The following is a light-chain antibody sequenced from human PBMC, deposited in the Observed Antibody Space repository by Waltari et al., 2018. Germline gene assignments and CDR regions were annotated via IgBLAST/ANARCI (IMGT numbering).Light chain of an antibody. J-gene: IGKJ1*01. CDR1: QSVASRP. Sequence: ETVLTQSPGTLSLSQGERATLSCRASQSVASRPLAWYQQKPGQAPRLLLYDASSRATGIPDRFSGSGSGTDFTLTITRLEPEDFAVYYCQQYGNPPRTFGQGTDVEIK. CDR2: DAS. V-gene: IGKV3-20*01. CDR3: QQYGNPPRT.